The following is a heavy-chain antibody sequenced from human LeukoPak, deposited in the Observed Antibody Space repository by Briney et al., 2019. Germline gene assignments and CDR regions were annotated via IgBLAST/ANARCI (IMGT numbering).Heavy chain of an antibody. CDR3: ARDWFDL. Sequence: GESLRLSCAASGFTFSNYWMNWVRQFPGKGLEWVANINQDGSDINYVDSVKGRFTISRDNGKDSLYLQMNSLRVEDTAGYYCARDWFDLWGQGTLVSVSS. J-gene: IGHJ5*02. CDR1: GFTFSNYW. CDR2: INQDGSDI. V-gene: IGHV3-7*01.